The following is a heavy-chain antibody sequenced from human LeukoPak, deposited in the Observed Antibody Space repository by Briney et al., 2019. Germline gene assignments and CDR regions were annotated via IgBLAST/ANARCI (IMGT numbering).Heavy chain of an antibody. Sequence: GGSLRLSCAASGFTFNTYTMNWVRQAPGKGLEWVSYISGSSGIIDYADSVKGRFTISRDNSKNTLYLQMNSLRAEDTAVYYCAKDLGGDYGGAGTLVTVSS. CDR3: AKDLGGDY. D-gene: IGHD3-16*01. V-gene: IGHV3-23*01. CDR1: GFTFNTYT. CDR2: ISGSSGII. J-gene: IGHJ4*01.